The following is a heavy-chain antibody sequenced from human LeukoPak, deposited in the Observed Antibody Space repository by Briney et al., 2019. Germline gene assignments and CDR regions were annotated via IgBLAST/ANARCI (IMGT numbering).Heavy chain of an antibody. CDR1: GGSISSSSYY. D-gene: IGHD6-6*01. Sequence: PSETLSLTCTVSGGSISSSSYYWGWIRQPPGKGLEWIGSIYYSGSTYYNPSLKSRVTISVDTSKNQFSLKLSSVTAADTAVYYCARGLVDYMDVCGKGTTVTVSS. CDR3: ARGLVDYMDV. V-gene: IGHV4-39*07. CDR2: IYYSGST. J-gene: IGHJ6*03.